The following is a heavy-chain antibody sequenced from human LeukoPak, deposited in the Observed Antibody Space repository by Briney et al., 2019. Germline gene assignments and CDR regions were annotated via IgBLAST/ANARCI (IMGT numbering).Heavy chain of an antibody. Sequence: ASVKVSCKASGYTFTSYAMHWVRQAPGQRLEWMGWINAGNGNTKYSQEFQGRVTITRDTSASTAYMELSSLRSEDTAVYYCARGGDMVRGVKGFVFSWFDPWGQGTLVTVSS. CDR1: GYTFTSYA. V-gene: IGHV1-3*03. D-gene: IGHD3-10*01. CDR3: ARGGDMVRGVKGFVFSWFDP. J-gene: IGHJ5*02. CDR2: INAGNGNT.